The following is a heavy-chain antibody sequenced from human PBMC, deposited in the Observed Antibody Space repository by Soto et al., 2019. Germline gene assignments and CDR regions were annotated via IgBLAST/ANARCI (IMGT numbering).Heavy chain of an antibody. J-gene: IGHJ4*02. CDR2: IIPIYGTA. CDR3: ARGGSYYDTSGYYVTNHFDY. CDR1: GGTFSSYA. D-gene: IGHD3-22*01. V-gene: IGHV1-69*06. Sequence: QVQLVQSGAEVKKPGSSVKVSCKASGGTFSSYAISWVRQAPGQGLEWMGGIIPIYGTANYAQKFQGRVTTSEDKTTSKTYMEMSNLRSDDPAVYDCARGGSYYDTSGYYVTNHFDYWGQGTLVTVSS.